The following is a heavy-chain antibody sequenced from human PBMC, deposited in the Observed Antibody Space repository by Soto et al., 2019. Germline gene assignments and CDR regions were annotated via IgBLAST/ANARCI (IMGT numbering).Heavy chain of an antibody. J-gene: IGHJ5*02. CDR2: IYYSGNT. Sequence: KTSETLSPTCTVSGGSVSSGDYYWSWIRQPPGKGLEWIGYIYYSGNTNYNPSLKSRVIISVDTSKNLFSLKLTSVTAADTAVYYCARIPVDTSMIYWLDPWGQGTLVTVSS. V-gene: IGHV4-61*08. CDR3: ARIPVDTSMIYWLDP. D-gene: IGHD5-18*01. CDR1: GGSVSSGDYY.